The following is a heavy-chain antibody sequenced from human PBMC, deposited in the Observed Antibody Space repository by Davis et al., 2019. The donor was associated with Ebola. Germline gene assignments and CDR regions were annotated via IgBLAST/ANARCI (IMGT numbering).Heavy chain of an antibody. V-gene: IGHV1-46*01. CDR3: ARDPKYYYYYYGMDV. CDR2: INPSGGST. Sequence: AASVKVSCKASGYTFTSYYMHWVRQAPGQGPEWMGIINPSGGSTSYAQKFQGRVTITADKSTSTAYMELSSLRSEDTAVYYCARDPKYYYYYYGMDVWGQGTTVAVSS. CDR1: GYTFTSYY. J-gene: IGHJ6*02.